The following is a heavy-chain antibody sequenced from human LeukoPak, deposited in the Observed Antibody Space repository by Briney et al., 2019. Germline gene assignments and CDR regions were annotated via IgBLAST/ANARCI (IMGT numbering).Heavy chain of an antibody. V-gene: IGHV4-30-4*01. CDR3: ARVSVGSNNWFDP. D-gene: IGHD2-15*01. Sequence: KASETLSLTCTVSGGSISSGDYYWSWLRQPPGKGLEWIGYIYYSGSTYYNPSLKSLVTISVDTSKNQFSLKLSSVTAADTAVYYCARVSVGSNNWFDPWGQGTLVTVSS. CDR2: IYYSGST. J-gene: IGHJ5*02. CDR1: GGSISSGDYY.